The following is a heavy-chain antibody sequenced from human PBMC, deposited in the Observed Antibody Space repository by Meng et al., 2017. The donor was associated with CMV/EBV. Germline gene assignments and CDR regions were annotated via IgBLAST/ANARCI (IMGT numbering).Heavy chain of an antibody. CDR1: TSYG. D-gene: IGHD3-10*01. CDR3: ASDLFDGSGREYKIPELIDY. V-gene: IGHV1-18*01. Sequence: TSYGVSWVHQAPGQGLEWMDWIRAYNGNTNEPQKVQGRATMTTDTSTSTADMERRSLRSDYTALYYRASDLFDGSGREYKIPELIDYWGQGTLVTVSS. J-gene: IGHJ4*02. CDR2: IRAYNGNT.